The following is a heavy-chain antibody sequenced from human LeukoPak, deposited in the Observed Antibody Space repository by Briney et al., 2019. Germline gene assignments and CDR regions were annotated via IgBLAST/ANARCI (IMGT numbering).Heavy chain of an antibody. CDR1: GGSISSYY. J-gene: IGHJ4*02. V-gene: IGHV4-59*12. D-gene: IGHD6-19*01. CDR3: ARVLTDSRGWYHFDY. Sequence: PSETLSLTCTVSGGSISSYYWSWIRQPPGKGLEWIGYIYYSGSTNYNPSLKSRVTISVDTSKNQFSLKLSSVTASDTAVYYCARVLTDSRGWYHFDYWGQGTLVTVSS. CDR2: IYYSGST.